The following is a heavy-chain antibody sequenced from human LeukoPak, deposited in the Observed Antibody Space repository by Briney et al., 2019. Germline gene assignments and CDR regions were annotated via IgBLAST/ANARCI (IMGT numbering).Heavy chain of an antibody. CDR1: GGSISSYY. CDR3: ARRNDYYGSGSYYPVFDY. Sequence: SETLSLTCTVSGGSISSYYWSWIRQPPGKGLEWIGYIYTSGSTNYNPSLKSRVTISVDTSKDQFSLKLSSVTAADTAVYYCARRNDYYGSGSYYPVFDYWGQGTLVTVSS. CDR2: IYTSGST. D-gene: IGHD3-10*01. V-gene: IGHV4-4*09. J-gene: IGHJ4*02.